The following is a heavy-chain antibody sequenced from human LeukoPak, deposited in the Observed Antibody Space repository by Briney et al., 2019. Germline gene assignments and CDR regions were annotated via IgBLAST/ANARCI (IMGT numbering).Heavy chain of an antibody. V-gene: IGHV4-39*07. Sequence: SDTLSLTCTVSGASISSSSSYWGWIRQPPGKGLEWLGNIYSRGNTYYKPSLRSRVTISVDTSKNQFSLKLSSVTAADTAVYYCARDRTYYGSGSYWSYYYYYYMDVWGKGTTVTISS. CDR2: IYSRGNT. CDR3: ARDRTYYGSGSYWSYYYYYYMDV. CDR1: GASISSSSSY. D-gene: IGHD3-10*01. J-gene: IGHJ6*03.